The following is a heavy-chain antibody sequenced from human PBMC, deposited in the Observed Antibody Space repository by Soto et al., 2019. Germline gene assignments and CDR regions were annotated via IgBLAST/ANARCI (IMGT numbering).Heavy chain of an antibody. CDR3: ARETQISGYYYGAFDI. V-gene: IGHV6-1*01. D-gene: IGHD3-22*01. CDR1: GDSVSSNSAA. CDR2: TYYRSKWYN. Sequence: PSQTLSLTCAISGDSVSSNSAAWNWIRQCPSRGLEWLGRTYYRSKWYNDYAVSAKSRITINPDASKNQFSLQLNSVTPEDTAVYYCARETQISGYYYGAFDIWGQGTMVTVSS. J-gene: IGHJ3*02.